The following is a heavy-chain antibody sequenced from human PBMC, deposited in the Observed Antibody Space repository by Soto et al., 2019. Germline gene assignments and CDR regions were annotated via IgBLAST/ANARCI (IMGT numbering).Heavy chain of an antibody. CDR2: IYKSATT. J-gene: IGHJ5*01. D-gene: IGHD7-27*01. V-gene: IGHV4-30-4*01. CDR1: GDSISNLDYF. Sequence: KPSEILSLTCSVSGDSISNLDYFWAWIRQPPGQALEYIGYIYKSATTYYNPSFESRVAISVDTSKSQFSLNVTSVTAADTAVYFCARGRYCLTGRCFPNWFDSWGQGALVTVSS. CDR3: ARGRYCLTGRCFPNWFDS.